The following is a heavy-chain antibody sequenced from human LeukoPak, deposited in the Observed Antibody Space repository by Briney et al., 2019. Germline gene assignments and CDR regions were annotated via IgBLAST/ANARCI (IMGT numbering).Heavy chain of an antibody. CDR2: ISYDGSNK. V-gene: IGHV3-30*18. CDR1: GFTFSSYG. J-gene: IGHJ6*04. Sequence: GRSLRLSCAASGFTFSSYGMHWDRQAPGKGLEWVAVISYDGSNKYYADSVKGRFTISRDNSKNTLYLQMNSLRAEDTAVYYCAKDKRPPALPRNYYGMDVWGKGTTVTVSS. CDR3: AKDKRPPALPRNYYGMDV. D-gene: IGHD2-15*01.